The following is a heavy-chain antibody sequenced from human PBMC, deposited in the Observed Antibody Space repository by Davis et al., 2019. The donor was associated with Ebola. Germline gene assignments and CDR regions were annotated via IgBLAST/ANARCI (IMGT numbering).Heavy chain of an antibody. V-gene: IGHV4-4*07. CDR3: AREKEDSGTYRLFDY. CDR2: IYTSGST. CDR1: GGSISSYY. Sequence: PGGSLRLSCTVSGGSISSYYWSWIRQPAGKGLEWIGRIYTSGSTNYNPSLKSRVTMSVDTSNNQFSLKLSSVTAADTAVYYCAREKEDSGTYRLFDYWGQGTLVTVSS. J-gene: IGHJ4*02. D-gene: IGHD1-26*01.